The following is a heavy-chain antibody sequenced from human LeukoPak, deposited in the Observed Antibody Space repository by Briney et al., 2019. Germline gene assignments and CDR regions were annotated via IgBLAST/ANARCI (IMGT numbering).Heavy chain of an antibody. CDR3: ARGEAAEEKIYYYYYGMDV. CDR1: GGTFSSYA. CDR2: IIPIFGTA. J-gene: IGHJ6*02. D-gene: IGHD6-13*01. Sequence: SVKVSCKASGGTFSSYAISWVRQAPGQGLEWMGGIIPIFGTANYAQKFQGRVTITADESTSTAYMELSSLRSEDTAVYYCARGEAAEEKIYYYYYGMDVWGQGTTVTVSS. V-gene: IGHV1-69*01.